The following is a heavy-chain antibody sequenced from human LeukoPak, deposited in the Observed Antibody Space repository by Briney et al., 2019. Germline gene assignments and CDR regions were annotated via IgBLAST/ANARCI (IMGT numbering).Heavy chain of an antibody. D-gene: IGHD3-9*01. CDR1: GGSISSYY. CDR3: ARREVDILTGYFGGWDY. J-gene: IGHJ4*02. CDR2: INYSGST. Sequence: PSETLSLTCIVSGGSISSYYWSWIRQPPWKGLEWIGYINYSGSTKYNASLKSRVTISVDTSKNQFSLKLSSVTAADTAVYYCARREVDILTGYFGGWDYWGQGTLVTVSS. V-gene: IGHV4-59*08.